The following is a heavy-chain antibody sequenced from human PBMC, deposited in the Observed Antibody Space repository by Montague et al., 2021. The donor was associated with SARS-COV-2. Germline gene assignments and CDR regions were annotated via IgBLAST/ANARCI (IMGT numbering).Heavy chain of an antibody. D-gene: IGHD2-2*01. V-gene: IGHV6-1*01. J-gene: IGHJ4*02. CDR2: N. Sequence: NDYAESVKSRITIDPDTSKHQFPLHLNSVTPEDTAVYYCASIPVGSKCYFDLWGQGTLVTVSS. CDR3: ASIPVGSKCYFDL.